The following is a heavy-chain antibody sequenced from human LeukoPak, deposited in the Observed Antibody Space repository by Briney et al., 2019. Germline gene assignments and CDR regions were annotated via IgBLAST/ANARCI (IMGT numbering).Heavy chain of an antibody. CDR2: ISSSSSYV. CDR1: GFTFSSYS. CDR3: ARGLHSSGFDY. D-gene: IGHD6-19*01. Sequence: GGSLRLSCAASGFTFSSYSMNWVRQAPGKGLEWVSSISSSSSYVYYADSVKGRFTISRDNDKNSLYLQMNSLRAEDTAVYYCARGLHSSGFDYWGQGTLVTVSS. V-gene: IGHV3-21*01. J-gene: IGHJ4*02.